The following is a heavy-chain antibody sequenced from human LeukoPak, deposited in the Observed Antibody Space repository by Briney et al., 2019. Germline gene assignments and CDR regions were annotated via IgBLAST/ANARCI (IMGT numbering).Heavy chain of an antibody. CDR2: IYYSGST. CDR1: GGSISNYY. Sequence: SETLSLTCTVSGGSISNYYWSWIRQPPGKGLDWIGYIYYSGSTNYSPSLKSRATISVDTSKNQFSLKLSSVTAADTAVYYCARDSYSTSWMDVWGQGTTVTVS. J-gene: IGHJ6*02. CDR3: ARDSYSTSWMDV. V-gene: IGHV4-59*01. D-gene: IGHD6-6*01.